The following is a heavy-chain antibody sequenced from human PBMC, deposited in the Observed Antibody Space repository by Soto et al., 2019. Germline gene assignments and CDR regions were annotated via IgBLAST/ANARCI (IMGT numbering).Heavy chain of an antibody. J-gene: IGHJ3*02. CDR3: ARDGSYGSGRAFDI. V-gene: IGHV4-38-2*01. CDR2: IYHSGST. D-gene: IGHD1-26*01. Sequence: PSATLSLTCAVSGYSISSGYYWGWIRQPPGKGLEWIGSIYHSGSTYYDPSLKSRVTISVDTSKNQFSLKLSSVTAADTAVYYCARDGSYGSGRAFDIWGQGKMVT. CDR1: GYSISSGYY.